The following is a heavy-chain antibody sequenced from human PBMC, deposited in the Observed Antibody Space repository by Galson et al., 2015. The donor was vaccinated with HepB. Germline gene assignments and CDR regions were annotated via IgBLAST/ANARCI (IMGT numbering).Heavy chain of an antibody. CDR3: ARIIEPTSHSYYYGSGSYTFDY. V-gene: IGHV5-51*03. J-gene: IGHJ4*02. CDR2: IYPGDSDT. CDR1: GYSFTSYW. D-gene: IGHD3-10*01. Sequence: QSGAEVKKPGESLKISCKGSGYSFTSYWIGWVRQMPGKGLEWMGIIYPGDSDTRYSPSFQGQVTISADKSISTAYLQWSSLEASDTAMYYCARIIEPTSHSYYYGSGSYTFDYWGQGTLVTASS.